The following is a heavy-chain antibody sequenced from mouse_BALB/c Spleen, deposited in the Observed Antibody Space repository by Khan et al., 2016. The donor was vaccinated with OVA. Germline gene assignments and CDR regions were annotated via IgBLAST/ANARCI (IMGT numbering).Heavy chain of an antibody. CDR1: AYSITSGYY. Sequence: EVQLQESGPGLVKPSQSLSLTCSVTAYSITSGYYWNWIRQSPGNKLEWVGYISYDGSNDYNPSLKNRISITRDTSKNQFFLKLTSVTAEDTATYCCARRIYCSYWYFDVWGAGTTVTVSS. CDR3: ARRIYCSYWYFDV. D-gene: IGHD2-1*01. CDR2: ISYDGSN. V-gene: IGHV3-6*02. J-gene: IGHJ1*01.